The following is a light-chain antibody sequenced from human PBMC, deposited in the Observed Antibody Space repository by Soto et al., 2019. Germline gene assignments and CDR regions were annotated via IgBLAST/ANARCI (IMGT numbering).Light chain of an antibody. Sequence: DIQFTQSPSFLSASVGDRVTVTCLASQGINSYLAWYQQKPGKAPKLLIYTASTLQSGVPSRFSGSGSGTEFTLTISSLQPEDFATYYCLQHNTYVWTFGQGTKVDI. V-gene: IGKV1-9*01. CDR1: QGINSY. CDR3: LQHNTYVWT. CDR2: TAS. J-gene: IGKJ1*01.